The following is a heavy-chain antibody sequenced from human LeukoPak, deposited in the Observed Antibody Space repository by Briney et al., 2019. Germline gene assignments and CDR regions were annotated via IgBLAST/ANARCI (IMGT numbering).Heavy chain of an antibody. CDR2: IIPIFGTA. V-gene: IGHV1-69*06. CDR3: AREYNWNPYYYYMDV. J-gene: IGHJ6*03. Sequence: GASVKVSCKASGGTFSSYAISWVRQAPGQGLEWMGGIIPIFGTANYAQKFQGRVTITADKSTSTAYMELSSLRSEDTAVYYCAREYNWNPYYYYMDVWGKGTTVTVSS. CDR1: GGTFSSYA. D-gene: IGHD1-20*01.